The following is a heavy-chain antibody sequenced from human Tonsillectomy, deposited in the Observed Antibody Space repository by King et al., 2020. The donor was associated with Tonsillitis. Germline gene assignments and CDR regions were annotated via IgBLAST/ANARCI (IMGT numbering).Heavy chain of an antibody. J-gene: IGHJ6*02. CDR3: AGGGPGSSSYYYYGMDV. D-gene: IGHD6-6*01. V-gene: IGHV3-21*01. Sequence: VQLVESGGGLVKPGGSLRLSCAASGFTFSSYNMNWVRQAPGKGLEWVSSISSSSSYIYYADSVKGRFTISRDNAKNSLYLQMNSLRAEDTAVYYCAGGGPGSSSYYYYGMDVWGQGTTVTVSS. CDR1: GFTFSSYN. CDR2: ISSSSSYI.